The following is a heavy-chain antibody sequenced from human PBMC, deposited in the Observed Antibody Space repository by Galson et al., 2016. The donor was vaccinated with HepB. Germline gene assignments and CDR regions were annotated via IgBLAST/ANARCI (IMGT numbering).Heavy chain of an antibody. CDR2: IRND. J-gene: IGHJ4*02. D-gene: IGHD1-7*01. CDR3: ARDGGLGTPFDC. Sequence: SLRLSCAASGFTFSDYWIHWVRQAPGKGLEWVSRIRNDETTSVNGRFTVSRGNAKNTLYLEMNSLRPEDTAVYYCARDGGLGTPFDCWGQGTLVTVSS. V-gene: IGHV3-74*01. CDR1: GFTFSDYW.